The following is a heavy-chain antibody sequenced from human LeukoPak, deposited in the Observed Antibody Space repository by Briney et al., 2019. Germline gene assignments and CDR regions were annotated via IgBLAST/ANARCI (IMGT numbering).Heavy chain of an antibody. V-gene: IGHV3-23*01. Sequence: GGSLRLSCAASGFTFSSYAMIWVRQAPGKGLEGVTTIEGSGASTYYASSVKRYFNTSRNTSKNTLYLQRNSLRAEYTAVYYCAKTRYDSSGYWGQGTLVTVSS. CDR1: GFTFSSYA. CDR3: AKTRYDSSGY. J-gene: IGHJ4*02. D-gene: IGHD3-22*01. CDR2: IEGSGAST.